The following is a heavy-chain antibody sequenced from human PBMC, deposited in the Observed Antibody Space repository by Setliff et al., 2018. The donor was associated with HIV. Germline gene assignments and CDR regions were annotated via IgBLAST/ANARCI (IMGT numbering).Heavy chain of an antibody. CDR2: ISSSSSYI. CDR3: ARDPSDYGDYGGIYYYYYYMDV. V-gene: IGHV3-21*01. J-gene: IGHJ6*03. D-gene: IGHD4-17*01. CDR1: GFTFSSYS. Sequence: LRLSCAASGFTFSSYSMNWVRQAPGKGLAWVSSISSSSSYIYYADSVKGRFTIPRDNAKNSLYLQMNSLRAEDTAVYYCARDPSDYGDYGGIYYYYYYMDVWVKGTTVTVSS.